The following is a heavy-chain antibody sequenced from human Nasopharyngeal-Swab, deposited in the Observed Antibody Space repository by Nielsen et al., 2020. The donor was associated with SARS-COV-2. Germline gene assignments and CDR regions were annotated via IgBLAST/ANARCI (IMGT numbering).Heavy chain of an antibody. J-gene: IGHJ6*02. Sequence: SETLSLTCTVSGVSISSGDNYWSWIRQPPGKGLEWIGYIYYSGSTYYSPSLKSRVTISVDTSKNQFSLKLSSVTAAGTAVYYCARAFPRGIIIRDYYYGMDVWGQGTTVTVSS. CDR2: IYYSGST. D-gene: IGHD3-10*01. CDR1: GVSISSGDNY. V-gene: IGHV4-30-4*01. CDR3: ARAFPRGIIIRDYYYGMDV.